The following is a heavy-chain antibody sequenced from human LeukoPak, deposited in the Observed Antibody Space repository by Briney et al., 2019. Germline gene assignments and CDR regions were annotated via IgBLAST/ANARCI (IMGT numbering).Heavy chain of an antibody. V-gene: IGHV1-8*03. CDR1: GYTFTSYD. D-gene: IGHD3-9*01. CDR3: AGGGLNSVILPGYYMDV. Sequence: ASVKVSCKASGYTFTSYDINWVRPATGQGLEWMGWMNPNSGNTGYAQKFQGRVTITRNTSISTAYMELSSLRSEDTAVYYCAGGGLNSVILPGYYMDVWGKGTTVTVSS. CDR2: MNPNSGNT. J-gene: IGHJ6*03.